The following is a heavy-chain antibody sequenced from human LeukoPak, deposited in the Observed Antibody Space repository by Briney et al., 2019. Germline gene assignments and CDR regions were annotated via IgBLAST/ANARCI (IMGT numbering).Heavy chain of an antibody. D-gene: IGHD3-16*01. V-gene: IGHV3-23*01. CDR1: GFSFSIYG. CDR3: AKDGGLLLTADYIWGPDY. J-gene: IGHJ4*02. CDR2: ITAKTGSA. Sequence: PGGSLRLSCVASGFSFSIYGMTWVRQAPGKGLEWVCSITAKTGSAYYADSVKGRFIVSRDNSKSTLILQMNSLRVEDTATYYCAKDGGLLLTADYIWGPDYWGQGTLVTVSS.